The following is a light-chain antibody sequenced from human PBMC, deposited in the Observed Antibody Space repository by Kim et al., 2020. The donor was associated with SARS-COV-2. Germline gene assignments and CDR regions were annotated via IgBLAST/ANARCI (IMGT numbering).Light chain of an antibody. CDR1: SSDVGGYNY. V-gene: IGLV2-8*01. Sequence: GQSVTISCTGTSSDVGGYNYVSWYQQHPGKAPKLIIYEVIKRPSGVPDRFSDSKSGNTASLTVSGLQAADEADYYCSSFAASYTILFGGGTQLTVL. CDR3: SSFAASYTIL. J-gene: IGLJ2*01. CDR2: EVI.